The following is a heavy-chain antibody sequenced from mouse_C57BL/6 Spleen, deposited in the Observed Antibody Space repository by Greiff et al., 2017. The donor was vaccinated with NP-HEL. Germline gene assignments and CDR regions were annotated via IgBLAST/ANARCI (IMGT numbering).Heavy chain of an antibody. D-gene: IGHD2-12*01. J-gene: IGHJ1*03. CDR2: IRSKSNNYAT. CDR3: VKDYSWYFDV. V-gene: IGHV10-1*01. CDR1: GFSFNTYA. Sequence: EVQLVESGGGLVQPKGSLKLSCAASGFSFNTYAMNWVRQAPGKGLEWVARIRSKSNNYATYYADSVKDRFTISRDDSESMLYLQMNNLKTEDTAMYYSVKDYSWYFDVWGTGTTVTVSS.